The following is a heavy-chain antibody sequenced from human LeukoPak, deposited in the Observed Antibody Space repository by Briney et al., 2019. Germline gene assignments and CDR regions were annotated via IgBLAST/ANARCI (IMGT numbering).Heavy chain of an antibody. CDR3: ARVWELSYDY. V-gene: IGHV3-53*01. CDR2: IYNDGST. J-gene: IGHJ4*02. Sequence: GGSLRLSCAASGFTFSSYWMSWVRQAPGKGLEWVSVIYNDGSTYYADTVKGRFTISRDNSKNTVGLLVNSLRAEDTAVYYCARVWELSYDYWGQGTLVTVSS. CDR1: GFTFSSYW. D-gene: IGHD1-26*01.